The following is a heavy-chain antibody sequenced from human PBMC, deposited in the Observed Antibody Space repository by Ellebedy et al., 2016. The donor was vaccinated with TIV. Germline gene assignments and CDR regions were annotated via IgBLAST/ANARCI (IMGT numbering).Heavy chain of an antibody. V-gene: IGHV3-23*01. CDR2: ISSTGSRT. D-gene: IGHD3-22*01. CDR3: AKGRGGGSDSSAPRYYFDY. Sequence: GESLKISCAASAFSFRTYAMTWVRQAPGKGLEWVSTISSTGSRTYYADSVEGRFTISRDNSKKTLYLQMNSLRAEDTAIYYCAKGRGGGSDSSAPRYYFDYWGLGTLVTVSS. J-gene: IGHJ4*02. CDR1: AFSFRTYA.